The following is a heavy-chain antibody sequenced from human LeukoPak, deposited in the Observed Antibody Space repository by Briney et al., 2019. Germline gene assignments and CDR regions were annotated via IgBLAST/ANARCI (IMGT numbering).Heavy chain of an antibody. J-gene: IGHJ3*02. V-gene: IGHV3-21*01. Sequence: PGGSLRLSCAASGFTFSSYSMDWVRQAPGKGLEWVSSISSSGDYLYHADSVKGRFTISRDNSKNSLYLQMNSLRVEDTAVYYCARESAEAFDIWGQGTMVTVSS. CDR3: ARESAEAFDI. CDR1: GFTFSSYS. CDR2: ISSSGDYL.